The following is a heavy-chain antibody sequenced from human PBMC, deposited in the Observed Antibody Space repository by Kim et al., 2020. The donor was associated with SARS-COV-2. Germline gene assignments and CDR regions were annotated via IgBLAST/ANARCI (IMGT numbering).Heavy chain of an antibody. V-gene: IGHV3-33*01. Sequence: GGSLRLSCAASGFNFSSYGMHWVRQAPGKGLEWVAVIWYDGSNKYYADSVKGRFTISRDNSKNTLYLQMNSLRAEDTAVYYCARDIPLVSSDAINNYFDYWGQGTLVTVSS. CDR2: IWYDGSNK. CDR3: ARDIPLVSSDAINNYFDY. J-gene: IGHJ4*02. CDR1: GFNFSSYG. D-gene: IGHD1-26*01.